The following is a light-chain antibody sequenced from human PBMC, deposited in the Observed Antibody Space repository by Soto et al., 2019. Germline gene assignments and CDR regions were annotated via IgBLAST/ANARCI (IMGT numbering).Light chain of an antibody. Sequence: ENVLTQSPDTLSLSPGEIATLSCRASQSVSSSYLAWYQQKPGQAPRLLIYNASSRATGIPDRFSGGGSKTDFALTISRLEPEDFAVYYCQQCGSSPWTFGRGTKVDIK. CDR2: NAS. V-gene: IGKV3-20*01. CDR1: QSVSSSY. CDR3: QQCGSSPWT. J-gene: IGKJ1*01.